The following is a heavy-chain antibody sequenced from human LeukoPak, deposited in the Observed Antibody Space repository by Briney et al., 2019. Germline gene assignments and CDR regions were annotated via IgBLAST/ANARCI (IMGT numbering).Heavy chain of an antibody. D-gene: IGHD6-13*01. CDR2: ISSSSSTI. J-gene: IGHJ6*03. CDR3: ARGGYSSSWYVLPPYYYYMDV. CDR1: GFTFSNAW. V-gene: IGHV3-48*01. Sequence: GGSLRLSCAASGFTFSNAWMSWVRQAPGKGLEWVSYISSSSSTIYYADSVKGRFAISRDNAKNSLYLQMNSLRAEDTAVYYCARGGYSSSWYVLPPYYYYMDVWGKGTTVTVSS.